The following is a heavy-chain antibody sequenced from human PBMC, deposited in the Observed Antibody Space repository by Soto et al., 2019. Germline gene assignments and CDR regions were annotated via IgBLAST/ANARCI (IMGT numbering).Heavy chain of an antibody. D-gene: IGHD6-13*01. CDR2: IYYSGNA. J-gene: IGHJ4*02. CDR1: GGSISSGSYY. CDR3: ARHKDTSSRYLLPDF. V-gene: IGHV4-39*01. Sequence: PSETLSLTCTVSGGSISSGSYYWGWVRQPPGKWLEWIGSIYYSGNAYCNPSLKSRVAVSVDTSKNQFSLKVTSVTATDTAVYYCARHKDTSSRYLLPDFWGQGTLVTVSS.